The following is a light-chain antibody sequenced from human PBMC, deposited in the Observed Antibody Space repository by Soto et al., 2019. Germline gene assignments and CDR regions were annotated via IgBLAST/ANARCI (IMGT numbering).Light chain of an antibody. CDR2: EVN. Sequence: QSALTQPPSASGSPGQSVTISCTGTSSDIGGYSYVSWYQQHSGKAPKLMIYEVNKRPSGVPDRFSGSKSGNTASLTVSGLQAEDEGDYYCSSYAGSSNVVFGGGTKVTVL. J-gene: IGLJ2*01. V-gene: IGLV2-8*01. CDR1: SSDIGGYSY. CDR3: SSYAGSSNVV.